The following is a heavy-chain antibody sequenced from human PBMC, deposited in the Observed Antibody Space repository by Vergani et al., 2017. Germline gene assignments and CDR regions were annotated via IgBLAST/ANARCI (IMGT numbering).Heavy chain of an antibody. J-gene: IGHJ5*02. CDR2: IYTRGST. V-gene: IGHV4-61*02. D-gene: IGHD3-10*01. Sequence: QVQLQESGPGLVTPSQTLSLTCSVSGGSFSSDNVYWTWIRQPAGKGLEWIGRIYTRGSTEYNPSLKSRVTISLDTSKNQFSLNLSSVTAADTAEYYCARAQYYNWFDPWGQGRMVTVSS. CDR3: ARAQYYNWFDP. CDR1: GGSFSSDNVY.